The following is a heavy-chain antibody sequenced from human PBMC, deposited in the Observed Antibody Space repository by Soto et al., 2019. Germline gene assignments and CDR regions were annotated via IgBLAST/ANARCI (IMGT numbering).Heavy chain of an antibody. J-gene: IGHJ5*02. V-gene: IGHV4-61*08. D-gene: IGHD5-18*01. Sequence: PSETLSLTCPFSGGSVSSGASYWSWIRQSPGKGLEWIGYIYYSGNTNYNPSLKSRVIISVDTSKNLFSLKLTSVTAADTAVYYCARIPVDTSMIYWLDPWGQGTLVTVSS. CDR1: GGSVSSGASY. CDR3: ARIPVDTSMIYWLDP. CDR2: IYYSGNT.